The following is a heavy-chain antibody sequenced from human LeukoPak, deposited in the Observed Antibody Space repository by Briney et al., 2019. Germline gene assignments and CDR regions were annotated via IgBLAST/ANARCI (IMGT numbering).Heavy chain of an antibody. J-gene: IGHJ6*02. CDR2: ISGSGDST. V-gene: IGHV3-23*01. CDR3: AKDLYGDYGMDV. Sequence: PGGSLRLSCAASGFTFSSYAMSWVRQAPGKGLEWVSVISGSGDSTYYADSVKGRFTISRDNSKNTLYLQMNSLRAEDTAVYYCAKDLYGDYGMDVWGQGTVVTVSS. D-gene: IGHD4-17*01. CDR1: GFTFSSYA.